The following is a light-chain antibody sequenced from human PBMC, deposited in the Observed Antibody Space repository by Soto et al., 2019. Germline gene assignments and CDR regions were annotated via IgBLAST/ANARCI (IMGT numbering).Light chain of an antibody. CDR3: CSYTTASTFV. Sequence: QSALTQPASVSGSPGQSITISCTGTSSDVGGYDYVPWYQQHPGKVPKLMIYEVFRRPSGISDRFSGSKSGNTASLTISGLQAEDEADYYCCSYTTASTFVFGGGTKVTVL. J-gene: IGLJ2*01. CDR2: EVF. CDR1: SSDVGGYDY. V-gene: IGLV2-14*03.